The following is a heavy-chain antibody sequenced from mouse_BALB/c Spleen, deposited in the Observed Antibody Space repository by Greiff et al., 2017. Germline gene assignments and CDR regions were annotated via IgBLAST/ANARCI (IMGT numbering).Heavy chain of an antibody. V-gene: IGHV1-87*01. D-gene: IGHD3-3*01. CDR3: AKRDVDY. CDR1: GYTFTSYW. J-gene: IGHJ2*01. Sequence: QVQLQQSGAELARPGASVKLSCKASGYTFTSYWMQWVKQRPGQGLEWIGAIYPGDGDTRYTQKFKGKATLTADKSSSTAYMQLSSLASEDSAVYYCAKRDVDYWGQGTTLTVSS. CDR2: IYPGDGDT.